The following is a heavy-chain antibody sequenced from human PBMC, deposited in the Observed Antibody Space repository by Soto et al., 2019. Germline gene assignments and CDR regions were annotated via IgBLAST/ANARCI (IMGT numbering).Heavy chain of an antibody. CDR2: INNSSSII. Sequence: EVQLVESGGGLVQPGGSLRLSCAASGFTFSSHGMPWVRQAPGEGLEWISYINNSSSIIYYADSVLGRFTISRDNARNSLYLQMNSLRAADTAVYYCARGMIVRGAALDYWGQGSLVTVSS. CDR1: GFTFSSHG. J-gene: IGHJ4*02. V-gene: IGHV3-48*01. D-gene: IGHD3-22*01. CDR3: ARGMIVRGAALDY.